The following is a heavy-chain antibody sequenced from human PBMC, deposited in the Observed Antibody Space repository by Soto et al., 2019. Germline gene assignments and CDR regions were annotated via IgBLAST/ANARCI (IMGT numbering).Heavy chain of an antibody. D-gene: IGHD2-2*01. V-gene: IGHV3-33*01. CDR1: GFTFSSYG. Sequence: PGGSLRLSCAASGFTFSSYGMHWVRQAPGKGLEWVAVIWYDGSNKYYADSVKGRFTISRDNSKNTLYLQMNSLRAEDTAVYYCARDRCSSTSCSYYFDYWGQGTLVTVSS. CDR3: ARDRCSSTSCSYYFDY. CDR2: IWYDGSNK. J-gene: IGHJ4*02.